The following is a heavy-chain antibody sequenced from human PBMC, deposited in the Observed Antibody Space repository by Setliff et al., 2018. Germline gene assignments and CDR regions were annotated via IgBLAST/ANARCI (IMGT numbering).Heavy chain of an antibody. V-gene: IGHV1-18*01. Sequence: ASVKVSCKASGYTFTSYGISWVRQAPGQGLEWMGWISAYNGNANYAQKLQGRLTMTTDTSTSTAYMELSRLRSEDTATYYCAREGVETRSSTDYRYYMDVWGKGTTVTVSS. D-gene: IGHD1-1*01. CDR3: AREGVETRSSTDYRYYMDV. CDR2: ISAYNGNA. J-gene: IGHJ6*03. CDR1: GYTFTSYG.